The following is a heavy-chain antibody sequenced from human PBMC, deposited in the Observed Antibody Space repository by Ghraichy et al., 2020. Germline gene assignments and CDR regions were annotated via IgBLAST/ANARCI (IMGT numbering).Heavy chain of an antibody. Sequence: VANIKPDGSEKYYVDSVTGRFTISRDNAKNSLYLQMNSLRAEDTAVYYCARGRRITGRGTSYYHGMDV. D-gene: IGHD1-14*01. V-gene: IGHV3-7*01. CDR3: ARGRRITGRGTSYYHGMDV. J-gene: IGHJ6*01. CDR2: IKPDGSEK.